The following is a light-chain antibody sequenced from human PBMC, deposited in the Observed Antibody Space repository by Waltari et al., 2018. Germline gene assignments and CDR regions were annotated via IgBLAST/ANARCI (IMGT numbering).Light chain of an antibody. Sequence: SYELTQPPSVSVPPGQTAKTACAGEELGHKFAYWYHQRPRQSPLLVIYQDLKRPSGIPERFSGSTSGNTTTLTITGAQAIDEADYYCQAWDDSVCGFGGGTRLTVL. CDR2: QDL. J-gene: IGLJ2*01. CDR1: ELGHKF. CDR3: QAWDDSVCG. V-gene: IGLV3-1*01.